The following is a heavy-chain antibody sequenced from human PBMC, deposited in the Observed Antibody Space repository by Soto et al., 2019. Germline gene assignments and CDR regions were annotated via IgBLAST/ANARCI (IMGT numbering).Heavy chain of an antibody. J-gene: IGHJ6*02. V-gene: IGHV2-70*13. CDR2: IERDDDDK. Sequence: GPTLVNPTENLTLSGTFSGFSITTPGMSVSWIRQPPGRALDWLALIERDDDDKYYSTSLKTRLTISKDTRKNQVVLTMANMDPADTATYYCARSIRGPRKFNGMDVWGQGTTVTVSS. CDR3: ARSIRGPRKFNGMDV. CDR1: GFSITTPGMS. D-gene: IGHD1-20*01.